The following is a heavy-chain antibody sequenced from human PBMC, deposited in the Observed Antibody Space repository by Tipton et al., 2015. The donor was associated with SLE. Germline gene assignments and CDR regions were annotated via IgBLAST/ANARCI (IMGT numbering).Heavy chain of an antibody. Sequence: GLVKPSETLSLTCTVSGGSISGHYWSWIRQPPGKGLEWIGWIYSSGTTSHNPSLKSRVTLSVDTSKNQFSLKLSSVTAADTAVYYCTRGTFPPFDYWGQGTLVTVSS. CDR3: TRGTFPPFDY. V-gene: IGHV4-4*07. CDR2: IYSSGTT. J-gene: IGHJ4*02. CDR1: GGSISGHY. D-gene: IGHD2/OR15-2a*01.